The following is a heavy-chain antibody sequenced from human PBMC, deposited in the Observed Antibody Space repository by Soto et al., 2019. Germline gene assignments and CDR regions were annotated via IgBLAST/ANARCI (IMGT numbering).Heavy chain of an antibody. CDR2: ISGSGGST. D-gene: IGHD2-2*01. J-gene: IGHJ4*02. V-gene: IGHV3-23*01. CDR3: AKARSPIVVVPAAMGY. Sequence: AGGALRLSCAASGFTFSSYAMSWVRQAPGKGLEWVSAISGSGGSTYYADSVKGRFTISRDNSKNTLYLQMNSLRAEDTAVYYCAKARSPIVVVPAAMGYWGQGTLVTVSS. CDR1: GFTFSSYA.